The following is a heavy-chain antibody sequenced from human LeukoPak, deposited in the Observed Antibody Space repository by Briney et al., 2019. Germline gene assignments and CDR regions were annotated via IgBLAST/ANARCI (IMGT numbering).Heavy chain of an antibody. Sequence: GGSLRLSCAASGFTFSSYAMHWVRQAPGKGLEWVSTISGSDGDTYYADSVKGRFTISRDNSKNTLYLQMNSLRVEDTAVYYCARGGGSENQYAPWYFDYWGQGALVTVSA. CDR3: ARGGGSENQYAPWYFDY. CDR1: GFTFSSYA. CDR2: ISGSDGDT. J-gene: IGHJ4*02. D-gene: IGHD3-10*01. V-gene: IGHV3-23*01.